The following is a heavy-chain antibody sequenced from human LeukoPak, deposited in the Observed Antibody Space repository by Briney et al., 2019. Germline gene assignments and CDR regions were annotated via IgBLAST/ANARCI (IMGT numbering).Heavy chain of an antibody. V-gene: IGHV3-21*01. Sequence: GGSLTLSCTASGFTFNNFAMTCVRQATGEGLEWVSSIVGSTSTYYADSLKGRFTISRDNAKNSLYLQMNSLGAEDTAVYYCARIGAGSSRDYWGQGTLVTVSS. CDR1: GFTFNNFA. D-gene: IGHD6-13*01. J-gene: IGHJ4*02. CDR2: IVGSTST. CDR3: ARIGAGSSRDY.